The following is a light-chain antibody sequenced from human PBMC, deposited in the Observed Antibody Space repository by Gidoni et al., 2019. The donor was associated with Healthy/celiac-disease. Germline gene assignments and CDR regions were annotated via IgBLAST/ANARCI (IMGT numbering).Light chain of an antibody. CDR2: AAS. J-gene: IGKJ2*01. CDR1: QSISSY. V-gene: IGKV1-39*01. Sequence: DIQMTQSPSSLSASVGDRVTITGRASQSISSYLNWYQQKPGKAPKLLIYAASSLQIGVPSRFSGSGSGTDFTLTISSLQPEDFATYYCQQSYSTLMYTFGQGTKLEIK. CDR3: QQSYSTLMYT.